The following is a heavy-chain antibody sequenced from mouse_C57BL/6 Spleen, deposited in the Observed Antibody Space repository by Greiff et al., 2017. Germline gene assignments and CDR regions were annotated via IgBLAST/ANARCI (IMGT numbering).Heavy chain of an antibody. CDR3: VRQYYGSSYNWYFDV. CDR2: IRSKSNNYAT. V-gene: IGHV10-1*01. Sequence: EVQVVESGGGLVQPKGSLKLSCAASGFSFNTYAMNWVRQAPGKGLEWVARIRSKSNNYATYYADSVKDRFTISRDDSESMLYLQMNNLKTEDTAMYYCVRQYYGSSYNWYFDVWGTGTTVTVSS. D-gene: IGHD1-1*01. J-gene: IGHJ1*03. CDR1: GFSFNTYA.